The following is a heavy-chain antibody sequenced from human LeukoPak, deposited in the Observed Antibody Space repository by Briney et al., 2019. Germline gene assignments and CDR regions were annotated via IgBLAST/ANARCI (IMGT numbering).Heavy chain of an antibody. J-gene: IGHJ5*02. V-gene: IGHV4-34*01. CDR3: ARRPPITMVRGVINWFDP. D-gene: IGHD3-10*01. CDR2: INHSGST. Sequence: SETLSLTCAVYGGSFSGYYWSWIRQPPGKGLEWIGEINHSGSTNYNPSLKSRVTISVDTSKNQFSLKLSSVTAADTAVYYCARRPPITMVRGVINWFDPWGQGTLVTVSS. CDR1: GGSFSGYY.